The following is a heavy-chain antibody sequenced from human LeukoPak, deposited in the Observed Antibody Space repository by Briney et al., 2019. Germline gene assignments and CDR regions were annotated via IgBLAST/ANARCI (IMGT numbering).Heavy chain of an antibody. J-gene: IGHJ6*02. CDR2: IYYSGST. Sequence: TPSETLSLTCTVSGGSISSYYWSWIRQPPGKGLEWIGYIYYSGSTNYNPSLKSRVTISVDTSKNQFSLKLSSVTAADTAVYYCASTMVRGVIINYYYYGMDVWGQGTTVTVS. D-gene: IGHD3-10*01. CDR3: ASTMVRGVIINYYYYGMDV. CDR1: GGSISSYY. V-gene: IGHV4-59*01.